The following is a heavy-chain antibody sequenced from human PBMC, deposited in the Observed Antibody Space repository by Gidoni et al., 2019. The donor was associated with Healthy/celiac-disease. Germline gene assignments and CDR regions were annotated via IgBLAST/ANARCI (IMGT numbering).Heavy chain of an antibody. J-gene: IGHJ3*02. D-gene: IGHD3-22*01. CDR1: GGPISSSSYY. CDR2: IYYSGST. V-gene: IGHV4-39*01. Sequence: QLQLQESGPGLVKPSETLSLTCTVSGGPISSSSYYWGWIRQPPGKGLEWIGSIYYSGSTYYNPSLKSRVTISVDTSKNQFSLKLSSVTAADTAVYYCARHSTIVAVHIWGQGTMVTVSS. CDR3: ARHSTIVAVHI.